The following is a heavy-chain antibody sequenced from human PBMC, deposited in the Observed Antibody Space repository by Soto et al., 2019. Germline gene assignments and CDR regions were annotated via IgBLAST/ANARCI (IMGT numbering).Heavy chain of an antibody. Sequence: QGQLVQSGAEVKKPGASVKVSCKASGYTFTNSGMSWVRQAPGQGLEWMGWISGYNGNTNYAQKFQGRVTMTTDTSRSTCFLELRSLRSDDTAVHYCARFTHGSTTGYGRVNMWGKGIMVTVSA. CDR3: ARFTHGSTTGYGRVNM. CDR1: GYTFTNSG. J-gene: IGHJ3*02. CDR2: ISGYNGNT. D-gene: IGHD1-1*01. V-gene: IGHV1-18*01.